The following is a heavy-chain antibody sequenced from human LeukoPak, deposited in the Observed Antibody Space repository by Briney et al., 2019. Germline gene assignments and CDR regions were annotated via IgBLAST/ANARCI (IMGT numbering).Heavy chain of an antibody. CDR2: VSYDGSNK. D-gene: IGHD6-19*01. CDR3: ATCYSSGCPDAFDI. Sequence: GGSLRLSCAASGFTFSSYAMHWVRQAPGKGLEWVAVVSYDGSNKYYADSVKGRFTISRDNSKNTLYLQMNSLRAEDTAVYYCATCYSSGCPDAFDIWGQGTMVTVSS. CDR1: GFTFSSYA. V-gene: IGHV3-30-3*01. J-gene: IGHJ3*02.